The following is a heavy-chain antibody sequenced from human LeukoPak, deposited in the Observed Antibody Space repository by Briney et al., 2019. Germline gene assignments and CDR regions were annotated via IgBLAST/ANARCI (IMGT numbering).Heavy chain of an antibody. D-gene: IGHD3-22*01. Sequence: PSETLSLTCAVYGGSFSGYYWSWIRQPPGKGLEWIGEINHSGSTNYNPSLKSRVTISVDTSKNLFSLKLSSVTAADTAVYYCARESYYYDSSGSLDYWGQGTLVTVSS. J-gene: IGHJ4*02. V-gene: IGHV4-34*01. CDR2: INHSGST. CDR1: GGSFSGYY. CDR3: ARESYYYDSSGSLDY.